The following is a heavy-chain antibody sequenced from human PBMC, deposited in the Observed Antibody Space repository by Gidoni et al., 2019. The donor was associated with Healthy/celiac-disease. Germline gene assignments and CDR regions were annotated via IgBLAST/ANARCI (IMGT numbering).Heavy chain of an antibody. J-gene: IGHJ4*02. CDR1: GFTFSSYS. Sequence: EVQLVESGGGLVKPGGSLSLSWAPSGFTFSSYSMNWVRQAPGKGLEWVSTISSSSSYIYYADSGKGRFTISRDNAKNSLYLQMNSLRAEDTAVYYCANGWDFSVRWPLDYWGQGTLVTVSS. CDR2: ISSSSSYI. CDR3: ANGWDFSVRWPLDY. V-gene: IGHV3-21*01. D-gene: IGHD3-10*01.